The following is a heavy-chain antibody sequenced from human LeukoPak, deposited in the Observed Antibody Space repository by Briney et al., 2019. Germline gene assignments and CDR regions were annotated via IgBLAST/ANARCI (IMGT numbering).Heavy chain of an antibody. J-gene: IGHJ4*02. V-gene: IGHV3-30*02. D-gene: IGHD6-19*01. Sequence: GGSLRLSCAASGFTFSSYGMHWVRQAPGKGLEWVAVIWYDGSNKYYVDSVKGRFTISRDNSKNTLYLQMNGLRPEDTAVYYCAKYLGPYSSGWYPLDYWGQGTLVTVSS. CDR1: GFTFSSYG. CDR2: IWYDGSNK. CDR3: AKYLGPYSSGWYPLDY.